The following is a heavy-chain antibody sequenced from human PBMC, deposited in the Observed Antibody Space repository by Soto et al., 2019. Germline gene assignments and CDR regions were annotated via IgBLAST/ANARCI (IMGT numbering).Heavy chain of an antibody. CDR3: ARDAVSRPPDV. Sequence: PSETLSLTCTVSGDTMSSAGYYWSWIRQPPGKGLEWIGYVYYSGSTYYNPSLKSRVTISIDTSKNQYSLNVTSVTAADTAVYYCARDAVSRPPDVWGQGTTVTVSS. V-gene: IGHV4-31*03. CDR2: VYYSGST. J-gene: IGHJ6*02. CDR1: GDTMSSAGYY. D-gene: IGHD6-19*01.